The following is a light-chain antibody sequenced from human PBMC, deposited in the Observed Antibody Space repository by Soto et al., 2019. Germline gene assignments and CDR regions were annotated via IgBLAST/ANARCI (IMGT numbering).Light chain of an antibody. CDR1: QSISSW. V-gene: IGKV1-5*03. J-gene: IGKJ2*01. CDR3: QQYNSNSRT. CDR2: KAS. Sequence: DIQMTQSPSTLSASVGDRVTITCRASQSISSWLAWYQQQPGKAPKLLIYKASSLESGVPSRFSGSGSGTEFTLTISSLQPDDFATYYCQQYNSNSRTFGQGTKLEIK.